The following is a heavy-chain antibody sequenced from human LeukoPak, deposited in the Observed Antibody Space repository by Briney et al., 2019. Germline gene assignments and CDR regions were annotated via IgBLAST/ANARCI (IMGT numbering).Heavy chain of an antibody. D-gene: IGHD3-3*01. V-gene: IGHV3-7*01. J-gene: IGHJ5*02. CDR1: GFNFSAYW. Sequence: GGSLRLSCVGSGFNFSAYWMSWVRQAPGKGLEWVANIKSDGSQIYSAGSVKGRFTISRDNAKNSLSLQMNSLRAEDTAVYYCARENFWSGYREKYNWFDPWGQGTLVTVSP. CDR3: ARENFWSGYREKYNWFDP. CDR2: IKSDGSQI.